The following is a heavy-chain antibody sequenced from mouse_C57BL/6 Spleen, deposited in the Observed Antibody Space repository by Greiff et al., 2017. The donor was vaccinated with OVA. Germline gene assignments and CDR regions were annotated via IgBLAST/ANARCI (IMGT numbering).Heavy chain of an antibody. CDR3: SRGSPPGYFDY. Sequence: QVQLQQSGAELVKPGASVKLSCKASGYTFSSYWMNWVKQRPGQGLEWIGQINPGDGGTNYNGKFKGKATLTVDKSSSTAYMQLSSLTSEDSAVYFCSRGSPPGYFDYWGQGTTLTVSS. CDR1: GYTFSSYW. J-gene: IGHJ2*01. D-gene: IGHD4-1*01. CDR2: INPGDGGT. V-gene: IGHV1-80*01.